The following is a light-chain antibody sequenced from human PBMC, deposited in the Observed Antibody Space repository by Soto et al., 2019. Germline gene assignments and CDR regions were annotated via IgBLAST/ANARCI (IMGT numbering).Light chain of an antibody. CDR3: QQYNSYSAWT. Sequence: DIQMTQSPSTLSASVGDRVTITCRASQSISIWLAWYQQKPGKAPKILIYKASSLESGVPSRFSGSVSGTEFTLTISSLQPDDFANYYGQQYNSYSAWTFGQGTKVDIK. V-gene: IGKV1-5*03. CDR1: QSISIW. J-gene: IGKJ1*01. CDR2: KAS.